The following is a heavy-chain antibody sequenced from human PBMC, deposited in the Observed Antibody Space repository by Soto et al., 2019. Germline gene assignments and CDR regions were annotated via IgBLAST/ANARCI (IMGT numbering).Heavy chain of an antibody. CDR1: GFTFSSYG. J-gene: IGHJ4*02. Sequence: QVQLVESGGGVVQPGRSLRLSCAASGFTFSSYGMRWVRQAPGKGLEWVAVIWNDGSNKYYADSVEGRFTISRDNSKNTLYLQMNSLRAEDTAVYYCARGADYDFESARPTGFDYWGQGTLVTVSS. D-gene: IGHD3-3*01. V-gene: IGHV3-33*01. CDR2: IWNDGSNK. CDR3: ARGADYDFESARPTGFDY.